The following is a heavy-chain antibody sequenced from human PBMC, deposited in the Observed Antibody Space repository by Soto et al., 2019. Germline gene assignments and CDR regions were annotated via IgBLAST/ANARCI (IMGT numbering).Heavy chain of an antibody. CDR2: ISWNSGIT. CDR3: AKDTSFQLLHKGTFYS. V-gene: IGHV3-9*01. J-gene: IGHJ4*02. Sequence: EVQLVESGGGLVQPGRSLRLSCAASGFTFDDFAMHWVRQVPGKGLEWVSCISWNSGITAYADSVRGRFTISRDNAKNSLYLQMNSLRAEDTAVYYCAKDTSFQLLHKGTFYSWGQGTLVTVSS. D-gene: IGHD2-2*01. CDR1: GFTFDDFA.